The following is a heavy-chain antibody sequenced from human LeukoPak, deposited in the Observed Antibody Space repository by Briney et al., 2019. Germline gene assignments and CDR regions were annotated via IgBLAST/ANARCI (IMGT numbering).Heavy chain of an antibody. D-gene: IGHD3-22*01. J-gene: IGHJ5*02. CDR3: ARGVGIVVVITSCWFDP. CDR1: GGSFSGYY. V-gene: IGHV4-34*01. Sequence: SETLSFTCAVYGGSFSGYYWSWIRQPPGKGLEWIGETNHSGSTNYNPSLKSRVTISVDTSKNQFSLKLSSVTAADTAVYYCARGVGIVVVITSCWFDPWGQGTLVTVSS. CDR2: TNHSGST.